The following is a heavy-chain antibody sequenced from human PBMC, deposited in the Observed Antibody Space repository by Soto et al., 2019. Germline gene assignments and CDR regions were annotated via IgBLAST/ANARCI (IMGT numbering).Heavy chain of an antibody. J-gene: IGHJ4*02. CDR2: ISARGGSS. CDR1: GFSFSSYA. CDR3: AKGSIEYSASVDN. Sequence: DVQLLESGGGLVQPGGSLRLSCAASGFSFSSYAMVWVRQAPGKGLEWVAVISARGGSSYFADSVKGRFTLSRDKSKNVLSLEMNSLRAEDTAIYFCAKGSIEYSASVDNWGQGTVVVVSS. V-gene: IGHV3-23*01. D-gene: IGHD5-12*01.